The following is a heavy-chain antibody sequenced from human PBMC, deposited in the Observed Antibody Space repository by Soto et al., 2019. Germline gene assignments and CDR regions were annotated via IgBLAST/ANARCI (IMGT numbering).Heavy chain of an antibody. CDR1: GGSISSGGYY. Sequence: NPSETLSLTCTVSGGSISSGGYYWSWIRQHPGKGLEWIAYSYYDGSTYYNPSLKSRVTISRDTSKNHFSLKLTSVNAADTAVYFCARDDGALAVSHWGQGSLVTVSS. CDR3: ARDDGALAVSH. CDR2: SYYDGST. V-gene: IGHV4-31*03. D-gene: IGHD6-19*01. J-gene: IGHJ4*02.